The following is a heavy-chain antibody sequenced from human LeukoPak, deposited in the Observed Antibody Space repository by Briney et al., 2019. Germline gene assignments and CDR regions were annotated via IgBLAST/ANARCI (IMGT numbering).Heavy chain of an antibody. Sequence: PSETLSLTCTVSGGSISSYYWSWIRQPPGKGLEWIGYIYYSGSTNYNPSLKSRVTISVDTSKNQFSLKLRSVTAADTAVYYCAKGRFAKGWLQKIYYYYMDVWGKGTTVTVSS. CDR3: AKGRFAKGWLQKIYYYYMDV. CDR2: IYYSGST. J-gene: IGHJ6*03. CDR1: GGSISSYY. D-gene: IGHD5-24*01. V-gene: IGHV4-59*01.